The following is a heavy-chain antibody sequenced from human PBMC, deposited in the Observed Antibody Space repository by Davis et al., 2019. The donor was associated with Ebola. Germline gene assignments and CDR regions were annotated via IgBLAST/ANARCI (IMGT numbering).Heavy chain of an antibody. Sequence: PGGSLRLSCAASGFRFSSHWMSWVRQAPGKGLEWVANIRQDGSEKNYVDSVKGRFTISRDNAKNSLYLQMNSLRAEDTAVYYCAREAVWRFDPWGQGTLVTVSS. CDR1: GFRFSSHW. D-gene: IGHD3-16*01. J-gene: IGHJ5*02. CDR3: AREAVWRFDP. CDR2: IRQDGSEK. V-gene: IGHV3-7*03.